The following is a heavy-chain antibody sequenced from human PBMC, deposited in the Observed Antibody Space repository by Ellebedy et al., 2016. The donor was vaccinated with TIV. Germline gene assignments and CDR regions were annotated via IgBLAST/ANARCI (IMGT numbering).Heavy chain of an antibody. Sequence: GESLKISCAASGFTVSSNYMSWVRQAPGKGLEWVSVIYSGGSTYYADSVKGRFTISRDNSKNTLYLQMNSLRAEDTAVYYCARTQVGATSFDYWGQGTLVTVSS. CDR2: IYSGGST. CDR1: GFTVSSNY. J-gene: IGHJ4*02. CDR3: ARTQVGATSFDY. D-gene: IGHD1-26*01. V-gene: IGHV3-66*01.